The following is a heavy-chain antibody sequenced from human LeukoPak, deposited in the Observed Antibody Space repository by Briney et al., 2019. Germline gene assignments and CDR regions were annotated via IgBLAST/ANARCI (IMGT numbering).Heavy chain of an antibody. V-gene: IGHV5-10-1*01. D-gene: IGHD3-10*01. CDR2: IDPSDSYT. Sequence: GESLKISCKGSGYSFTSYWISWVRQMPGKGLEWMGRIDPSDSYTNYSPSFRGHVTISADKSISTAYLQWSSLKASDTAMYYCARRYCSGSSIDYWGQGTLVTVSS. CDR1: GYSFTSYW. J-gene: IGHJ4*02. CDR3: ARRYCSGSSIDY.